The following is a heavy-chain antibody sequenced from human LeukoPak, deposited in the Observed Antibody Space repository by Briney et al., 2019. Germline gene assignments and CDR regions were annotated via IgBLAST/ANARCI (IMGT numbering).Heavy chain of an antibody. D-gene: IGHD3-10*01. CDR2: IGSGDGSP. CDR3: SQGVGGYPVR. CDR1: GFTFFMNA. J-gene: IGHJ4*02. Sequence: PGGSLRLSCAASGFTFFMNAMNWVRQAPGKGLEWVSSIGSGDGSPHYADSVRGRFTISRDNSQNILFLHMNSLRVEDTAIYYCSQGVGGYPVRWGQGTLVTVSS. V-gene: IGHV3-23*03.